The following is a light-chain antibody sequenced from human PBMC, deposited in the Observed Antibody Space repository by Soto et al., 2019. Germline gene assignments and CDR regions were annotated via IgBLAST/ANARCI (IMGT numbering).Light chain of an antibody. CDR3: NSYTSSTTGV. CDR2: EVR. J-gene: IGLJ3*02. Sequence: QSALTQPASVSGSPGQSITISCTGTSGDVGRYNYVSWYQQHPGKAPKLMIYEVRNRPSGVSSRFSGSKSGNTASLTISGLQAEDEAEYYCNSYTSSTTGVFGGGTQLTVL. V-gene: IGLV2-14*01. CDR1: SGDVGRYNY.